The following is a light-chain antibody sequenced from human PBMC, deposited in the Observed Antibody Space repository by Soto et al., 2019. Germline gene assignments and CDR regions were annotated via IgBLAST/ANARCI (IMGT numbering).Light chain of an antibody. Sequence: DIQMTQSPSSLSASVGVRVTITCRASQRISVYLNWYQQKPGKAPELLIFAASRLQGGVPSRFSGSGSGTDFTLTISSLQPEDFASYYCQQSYRTPLTFGGGTKVEIK. CDR2: AAS. CDR3: QQSYRTPLT. V-gene: IGKV1-39*01. CDR1: QRISVY. J-gene: IGKJ4*01.